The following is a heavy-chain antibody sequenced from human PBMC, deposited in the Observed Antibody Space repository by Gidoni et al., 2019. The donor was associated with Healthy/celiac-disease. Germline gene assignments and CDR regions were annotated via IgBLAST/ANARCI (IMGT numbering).Heavy chain of an antibody. CDR2: INHSGST. V-gene: IGHV4-34*01. CDR3: ARPHRPISTDAFDI. CDR1: GGSFSGYY. J-gene: IGHJ3*02. D-gene: IGHD1-1*01. Sequence: QVQLQQWGAGLLKPSETLSLTCAVYGGSFSGYYWSWIRQPPGKGLEWIGEINHSGSTNYNPSLKSRVTISVDTSKNQFSLKLSSVTAADTAVYYCARPHRPISTDAFDIWGHGTMVTVSS.